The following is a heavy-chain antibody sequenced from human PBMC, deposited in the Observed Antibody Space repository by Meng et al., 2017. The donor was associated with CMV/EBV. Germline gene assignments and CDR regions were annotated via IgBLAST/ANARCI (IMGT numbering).Heavy chain of an antibody. CDR3: TRASWWELLPYFDY. CDR2: IRSKAYGGTT. CDR1: GFTFGDYA. Sequence: GGSLRLSCTASGFTFGDYAMSWVRQAPGKGLEWVGFIRSKAYGGTTEYAASVKGGFTISRDDSKSIAYLQMNSLKTEDTAVYYCTRASWWELLPYFDYWGQGTLVTVSS. J-gene: IGHJ4*02. V-gene: IGHV3-49*04. D-gene: IGHD1-26*01.